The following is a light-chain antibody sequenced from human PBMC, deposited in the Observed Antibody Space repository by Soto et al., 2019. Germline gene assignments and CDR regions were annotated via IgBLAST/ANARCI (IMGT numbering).Light chain of an antibody. V-gene: IGLV1-44*01. CDR3: ATWDDSLNGYV. CDR1: TSHIGSNT. CDR2: SIN. Sequence: QSVLPQPPSASGTPGQRVTISCSGSTSHIGSNTVTWYQQLPGTAPKLPFYSINQRPAGVPDRFSGSKSGTSASLAISGLQSEDEDDYYCATWDDSLNGYVFGTGTKVTVL. J-gene: IGLJ1*01.